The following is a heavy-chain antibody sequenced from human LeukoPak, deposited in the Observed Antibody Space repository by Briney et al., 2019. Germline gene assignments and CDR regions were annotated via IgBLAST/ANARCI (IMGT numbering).Heavy chain of an antibody. CDR3: ARALIRITIFGVVTDYGMDV. D-gene: IGHD3-3*01. CDR1: GFTFSSYA. CDR2: ISGSGGST. Sequence: GGSLRLSCAASGFTFSSYAMSWVRQAPGKGLEWVSAISGSGGSTYYADSVKGRFTISRDSAKNSLYLQMNSLRAEDTAVYYCARALIRITIFGVVTDYGMDVWGQGTTVTVSS. J-gene: IGHJ6*02. V-gene: IGHV3-23*01.